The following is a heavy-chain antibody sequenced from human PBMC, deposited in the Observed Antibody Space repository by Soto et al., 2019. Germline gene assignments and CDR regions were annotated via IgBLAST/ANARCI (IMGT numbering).Heavy chain of an antibody. D-gene: IGHD3-22*01. Sequence: PVGSLRLSCAASGFIFSSYELNWVRQAPGKGLEWISYISSSGSAIYYADSVKGRFTISRDNAKKSLYLQMDSLRAEDTAVYYCARSQNMIVVFDSWGQGTLVTVSS. V-gene: IGHV3-48*03. CDR1: GFIFSSYE. J-gene: IGHJ4*02. CDR2: ISSSGSAI. CDR3: ARSQNMIVVFDS.